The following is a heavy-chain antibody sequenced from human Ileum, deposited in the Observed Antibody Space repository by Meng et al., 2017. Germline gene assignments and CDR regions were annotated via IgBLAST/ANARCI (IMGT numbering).Heavy chain of an antibody. CDR2: VNHDGGT. CDR1: GAVCTGYH. Sequence: VQLKPEGAGLLKPSETLSPPSTICGAVCTGYHWTWIPQAPGKGLEWIGEVNHDGGTNYSPSLTSRAIISQVTPKNQFSLKLTAVTDTDAAVYYCAREGSWFGADYWGQGTLVTVSS. CDR3: AREGSWFGADY. V-gene: IGHV4-34*02. J-gene: IGHJ4*02. D-gene: IGHD3-10*01.